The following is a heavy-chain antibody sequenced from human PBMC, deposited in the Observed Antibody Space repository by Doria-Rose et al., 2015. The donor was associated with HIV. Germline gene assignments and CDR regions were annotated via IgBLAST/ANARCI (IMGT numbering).Heavy chain of an antibody. CDR3: ARIKSSRWYHKYYFDF. V-gene: IGHV2-26*01. CDR2: IVSDDER. J-gene: IGHJ4*02. CDR1: GVSLSSPGMG. D-gene: IGHD6-13*01. Sequence: QVTLKESGPVLVKPTETLTLTCTVSGVSLSSPGMGVSWIRQPPGKALEWLANIVSDDERSYKTSLTSRITISRGPSKRHVVLTMTDRDPVDAATYYCARIKSSRWYHKYYFDFWGQGTLVIVSA.